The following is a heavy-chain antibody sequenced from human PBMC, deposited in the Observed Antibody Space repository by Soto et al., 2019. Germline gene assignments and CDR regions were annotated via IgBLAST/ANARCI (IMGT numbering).Heavy chain of an antibody. CDR3: ARKLMTTDDAFDI. J-gene: IGHJ3*02. D-gene: IGHD4-17*01. CDR1: GGSISSGGYY. V-gene: IGHV4-31*03. CDR2: IYYSGST. Sequence: SETLSLTCTVSGGSISSGGYYWSWIRQHPGKGLEWIGYIYYSGSTYYNPSLKSRVTISVDTSKNQFSLKLSSVTAADTAVYYCARKLMTTDDAFDIWGQGTMVTVSS.